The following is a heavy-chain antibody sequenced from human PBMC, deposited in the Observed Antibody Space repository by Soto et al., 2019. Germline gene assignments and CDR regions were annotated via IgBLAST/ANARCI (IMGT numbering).Heavy chain of an antibody. V-gene: IGHV3-30*03. CDR2: ISYDGSNK. CDR1: GFTFSSYG. D-gene: IGHD2-15*01. J-gene: IGHJ4*02. CDR3: ATSPTGGPFDY. Sequence: QVQLVESGGGVVQPGRSLRLSCAASGFTFSSYGMHWVRQAPGKGLEWVAVISYDGSNKYYADSVKGRFTISRDNSKNTLYLQMNSLRAEDTAVYYCATSPTGGPFDYWGQGTLVTVSS.